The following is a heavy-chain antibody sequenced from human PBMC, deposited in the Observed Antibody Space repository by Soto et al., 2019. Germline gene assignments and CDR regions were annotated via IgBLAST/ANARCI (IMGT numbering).Heavy chain of an antibody. CDR2: IRIQAYGETT. J-gene: IGHJ4*02. Sequence: GGSLRLSSTASGFTFGDYAVSWFRQAPGKGLEWLGFIRIQAYGETTEYPAPVKGRFIISRDDAESIAYLQMNTMKADDTAVYFCAKGYGRSGYYEIPRFDDWGQGSRVTVSS. V-gene: IGHV3-49*03. CDR3: AKGYGRSGYYEIPRFDD. CDR1: GFTFGDYA. D-gene: IGHD3-22*01.